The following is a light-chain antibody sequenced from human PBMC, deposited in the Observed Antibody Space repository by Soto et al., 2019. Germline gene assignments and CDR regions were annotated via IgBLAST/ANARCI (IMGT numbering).Light chain of an antibody. J-gene: IGKJ1*01. CDR2: AAS. V-gene: IGKV1-17*01. CDR1: QGIGTD. CDR3: LQHHSYSRT. Sequence: IQLTQSPSTLSSSLGDTVTITCRASQGIGTDLGWYQKTPGNAPRRLIFAASTLPTGVPSGFRGSGSGTEFSLTISSLLPDDFSTYYCLQHHSYSRTFGQGTKVDIK.